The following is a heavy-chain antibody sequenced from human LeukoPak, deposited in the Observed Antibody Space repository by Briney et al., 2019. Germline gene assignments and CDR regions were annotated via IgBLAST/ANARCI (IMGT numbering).Heavy chain of an antibody. CDR1: GGSISSGGYS. CDR2: IYHSGST. Sequence: KPSETLSLTCAVSGGSISSGGYSWSWIRQPPGKGLEWIGYIYHSGSTYYNPSLKSRDTISVDRSKNQFSLKLSSVTAADTAVYYCARAVSRWFDPWGQGTLVTVSS. J-gene: IGHJ5*02. D-gene: IGHD2-8*01. CDR3: ARAVSRWFDP. V-gene: IGHV4-30-2*01.